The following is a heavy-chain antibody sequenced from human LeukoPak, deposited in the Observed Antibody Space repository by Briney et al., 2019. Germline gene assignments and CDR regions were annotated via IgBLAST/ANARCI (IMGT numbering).Heavy chain of an antibody. CDR2: NNHSGST. Sequence: KPSETLSLTCAVYGGSFSGYYWSWIRQPPGKGLEWIGENNHSGSTNYNPSLKSRVTISVDTSKNQFSLTLSSVTAADTAVYYCASPQSSTYYYGSGSYYTRAFDIWGQGTMVTVSS. CDR1: GGSFSGYY. V-gene: IGHV4-34*01. D-gene: IGHD3-10*01. J-gene: IGHJ3*02. CDR3: ASPQSSTYYYGSGSYYTRAFDI.